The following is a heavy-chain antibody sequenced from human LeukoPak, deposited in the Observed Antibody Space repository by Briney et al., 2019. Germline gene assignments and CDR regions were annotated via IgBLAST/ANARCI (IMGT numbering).Heavy chain of an antibody. CDR1: GGTFSSYA. J-gene: IGHJ4*02. CDR3: ARENYYDSSGYYLDY. D-gene: IGHD3-22*01. Sequence: SVKVSCKASGGTFSSYAISWVRQAPGQGLEWMGRIIPISGTANYAQKFQGRVTITTDESTSTAYMELSSLRSEDTAVYYCARENYYDSSGYYLDYWGQGTLVTVSS. CDR2: IIPISGTA. V-gene: IGHV1-69*05.